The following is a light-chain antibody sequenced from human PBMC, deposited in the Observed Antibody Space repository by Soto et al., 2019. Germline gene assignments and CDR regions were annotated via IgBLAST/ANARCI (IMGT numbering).Light chain of an antibody. Sequence: EIRLTQSTSTLSLSPGETATLSCRASQSVRNYLAWYQQKPGQAPRLLIYDASNRATGIPARFSGTGSETDFTLTISGLEPEDFAIYYCQQRSKMPITFGHGTTGDIK. J-gene: IGKJ1*01. V-gene: IGKV3-11*01. CDR1: QSVRNY. CDR2: DAS. CDR3: QQRSKMPIT.